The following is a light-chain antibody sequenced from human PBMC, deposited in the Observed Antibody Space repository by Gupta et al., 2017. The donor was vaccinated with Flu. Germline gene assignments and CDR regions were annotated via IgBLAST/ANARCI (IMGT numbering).Light chain of an antibody. V-gene: IGKV1-5*03. Sequence: GDRVTITCRASQSLSSWLAWYQQKPGKAPNLLIYKASNIESGVPSRFSGSGSGTEFTLTISSLQPDDFATYYCQQYDSYSLNFGGGTKVEI. J-gene: IGKJ4*01. CDR2: KAS. CDR1: QSLSSW. CDR3: QQYDSYSLN.